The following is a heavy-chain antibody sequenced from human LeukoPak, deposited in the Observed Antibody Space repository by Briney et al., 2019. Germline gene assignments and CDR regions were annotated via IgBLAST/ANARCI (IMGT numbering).Heavy chain of an antibody. V-gene: IGHV3-23*01. CDR2: ISGSGGST. CDR3: AKDGYCSGGNCYSANDALDI. CDR1: GFTFGSYG. D-gene: IGHD2-15*01. Sequence: GGSLRLSCAASGFTFGSYGMSWVRQAPGKGLEWVSAISGSGGSTYYADSVKGRFTISRDNSKNTLYLQMNSLRAEDTATYYCAKDGYCSGGNCYSANDALDIWGQGTMVTVSS. J-gene: IGHJ3*02.